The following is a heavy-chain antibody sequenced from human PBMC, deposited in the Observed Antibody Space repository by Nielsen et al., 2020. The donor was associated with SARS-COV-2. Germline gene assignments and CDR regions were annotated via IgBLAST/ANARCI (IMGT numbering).Heavy chain of an antibody. Sequence: GESLKISCAASGFSFSTYAMSWVRQAPGKGLEWVSAISGSGASIFYADSVKGRFTISRDNSKNTFYLQMINLRAEDTALYHCASIDYGSGSYGGMDVWGQGTTVTVSS. J-gene: IGHJ6*02. CDR3: ASIDYGSGSYGGMDV. CDR1: GFSFSTYA. V-gene: IGHV3-23*01. CDR2: ISGSGASI. D-gene: IGHD3-10*01.